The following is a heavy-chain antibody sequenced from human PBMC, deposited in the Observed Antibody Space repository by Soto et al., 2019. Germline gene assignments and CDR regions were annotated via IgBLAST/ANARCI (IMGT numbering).Heavy chain of an antibody. V-gene: IGHV1-18*04. CDR1: GYTFTSYL. D-gene: IGHD5-18*01. CDR2: ISADNGNT. Sequence: GASVKVSCKASGYTFTSYLITWVRQAPGQGLEWMGWISADNGNTYYAQKFQGRVTMTTDTSTSTAYMELRSLRSDDTGVYYCASPDRPMALDDMDVWGQGTTVTVSS. J-gene: IGHJ6*02. CDR3: ASPDRPMALDDMDV.